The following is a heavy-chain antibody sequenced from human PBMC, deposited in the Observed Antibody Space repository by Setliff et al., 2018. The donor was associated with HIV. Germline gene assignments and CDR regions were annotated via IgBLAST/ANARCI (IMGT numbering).Heavy chain of an antibody. D-gene: IGHD5-12*01. CDR3: ARGHEWLRT. CDR1: GDSIRNDY. V-gene: IGHV4-59*01. CDR2: FSYTGGI. Sequence: PSETLSLTCTVSGDSIRNDYWTWIRQSPEKGLEWIACFSYTGGINYNPSFKSRVTLSLDISKNQISLTLKSLIAADTAVYYCARGHEWLRTWGQGTLVTVSS. J-gene: IGHJ4*02.